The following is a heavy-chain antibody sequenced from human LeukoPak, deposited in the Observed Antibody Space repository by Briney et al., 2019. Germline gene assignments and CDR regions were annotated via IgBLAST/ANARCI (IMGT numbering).Heavy chain of an antibody. CDR1: GFSFSGHW. CDR3: AKLFGHVTVFDS. V-gene: IGHV3-74*01. D-gene: IGHD3-3*01. Sequence: PGGSLRLSCTASGFSFSGHWMHWARQLPGKGLVWVSRISPTGSTTSYADSVKGRFTISRDNAENSLYLQMNSLRAEDTAVYYCAKLFGHVTVFDSWGQGTLVTVSS. CDR2: ISPTGSTT. J-gene: IGHJ4*02.